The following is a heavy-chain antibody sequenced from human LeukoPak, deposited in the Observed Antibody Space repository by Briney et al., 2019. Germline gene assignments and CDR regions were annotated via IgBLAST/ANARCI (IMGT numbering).Heavy chain of an antibody. J-gene: IGHJ4*02. CDR2: RNPNSGAT. V-gene: IGHV1-8*01. CDR3: TRPPPRNCRGNSCDDY. D-gene: IGHD2/OR15-2a*01. CDR1: GYTFTDYD. Sequence: ASVKVSCKASGYTFTDYDINWVRQATGQGPEGMGWRNPNSGATDYADKFPGRGHITRSTSISVRSVELRSLTSEDTAVYYCTRPPPRNCRGNSCDDYWGQGILVTVSS.